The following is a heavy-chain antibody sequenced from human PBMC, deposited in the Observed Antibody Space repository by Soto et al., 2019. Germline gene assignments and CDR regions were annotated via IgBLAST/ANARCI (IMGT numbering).Heavy chain of an antibody. J-gene: IGHJ6*02. V-gene: IGHV3-74*01. Sequence: GGSLRLSCAASGFTFSSYWMHWVRQAPGKGLVWVSRINSDGSSTSYADSVKGRFTISRDNAKNTLYLQMNSLRAEDTAVYYCARAGPLNYYYYGMDVWGQGTTVTVSS. CDR3: ARAGPLNYYYYGMDV. CDR2: INSDGSST. CDR1: GFTFSSYW.